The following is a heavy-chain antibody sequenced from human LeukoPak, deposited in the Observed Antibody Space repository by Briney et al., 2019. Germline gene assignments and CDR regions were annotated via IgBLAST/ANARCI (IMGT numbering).Heavy chain of an antibody. V-gene: IGHV3-43*01. CDR2: ITWDGEAT. CDR1: GFTFDYFA. D-gene: IGHD4-17*01. J-gene: IGHJ4*02. Sequence: GVSLRLSCVASGFTFDYFAMHWVRQSPGKGLQWVSLITWDGEATYYADSVKGRFAISRDNSKNSLYLQMNSLTIEDTALYYCVKEADAQWRKTMVTTFDYWGPGTLVTVSS. CDR3: VKEADAQWRKTMVTTFDY.